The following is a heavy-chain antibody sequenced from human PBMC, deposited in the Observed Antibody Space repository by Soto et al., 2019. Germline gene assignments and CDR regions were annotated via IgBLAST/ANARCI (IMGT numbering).Heavy chain of an antibody. Sequence: QVQLVQSGAEVKKPGSSVKVSCKASGGTFSSYAISWVRQAPGQGLEWMGGIIPIFGTANYAQKFQGRVTIPADESTSTAYMELSRLTSEETAVYYCARDSGGTTVGLGMDVWGQGTTVTVSS. D-gene: IGHD4-17*01. V-gene: IGHV1-69*01. CDR1: GGTFSSYA. CDR3: ARDSGGTTVGLGMDV. CDR2: IIPIFGTA. J-gene: IGHJ6*02.